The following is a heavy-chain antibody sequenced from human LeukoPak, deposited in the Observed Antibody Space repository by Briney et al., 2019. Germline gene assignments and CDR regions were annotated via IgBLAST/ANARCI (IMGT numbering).Heavy chain of an antibody. J-gene: IGHJ4*02. CDR1: GGTFISYA. V-gene: IGHV1-18*01. Sequence: ASVKVSCKASGGTFISYAISWVRQAPGQGLEWMGWISAYNGNTNYVLKLQGRVTMTTDTSTSTAYMELRSLRSDDTAVYYCARGPAYCSSTSCYGYFDYWGQGTLVTVSS. CDR3: ARGPAYCSSTSCYGYFDY. D-gene: IGHD2-2*01. CDR2: ISAYNGNT.